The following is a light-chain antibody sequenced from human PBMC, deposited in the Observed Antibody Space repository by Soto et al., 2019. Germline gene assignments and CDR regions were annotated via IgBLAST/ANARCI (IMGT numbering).Light chain of an antibody. J-gene: IGKJ1*01. CDR1: QTINSY. V-gene: IGKV1-6*01. Sequence: IHMTQSPSTLSASVVDIVTITCRASQTINSYLAWYQQKPGKAPKLLIYTASTLQSGVPSRFSGSGSGTDFTLTISSLQPEDFATYYCLQDYNYPWTFGQGTKVDI. CDR2: TAS. CDR3: LQDYNYPWT.